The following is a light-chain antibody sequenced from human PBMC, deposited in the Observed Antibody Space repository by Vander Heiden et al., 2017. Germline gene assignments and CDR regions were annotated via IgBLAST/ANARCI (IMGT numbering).Light chain of an antibody. CDR3: QQYNNWPRA. CDR2: GAS. Sequence: EIVMTQSPATLSVSPGERAPLSCRASQSVSSNLAWYQQQPGQAPRLLIYGASTRATDIPARFSGSGSGTEFTLTISRLQSEDFAVYYCQQYNNWPRAFGGGTKVEIE. V-gene: IGKV3-15*01. CDR1: QSVSSN. J-gene: IGKJ4*01.